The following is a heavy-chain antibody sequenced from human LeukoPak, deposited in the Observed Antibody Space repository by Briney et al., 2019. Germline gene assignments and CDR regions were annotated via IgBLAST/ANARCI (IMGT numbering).Heavy chain of an antibody. J-gene: IGHJ6*01. D-gene: IGHD2-2*01. V-gene: IGHV3-48*03. Sequence: GRTLRLSCAASGFTFSSYEMNWVRQAPGTGLEWVSDIKSGGSTRYYADSVKGRFTISRNNAKNSLYLQMTSLRAGDRDVYYCARGAYFSRTSCPTGYCGMVVWGEG. CDR3: ARGAYFSRTSCPTGYCGMVV. CDR1: GFTFSSYE. CDR2: IKSGGSTR.